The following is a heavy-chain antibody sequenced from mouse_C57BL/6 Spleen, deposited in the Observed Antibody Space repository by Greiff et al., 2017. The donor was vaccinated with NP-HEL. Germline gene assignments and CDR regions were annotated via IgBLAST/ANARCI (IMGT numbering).Heavy chain of an antibody. CDR3: ARSDYYGSSYVHFDY. Sequence: QVQLKQSGPELVKPGASVKLSCKASGYTFTSYDINWVKQRPGQGLEWIGWIYPRDGSTKYNEKFKGKATLTVDTSSSTAYMELHSLTSEDSAVYFCARSDYYGSSYVHFDYWGQGTTLTVSS. CDR2: IYPRDGST. V-gene: IGHV1-85*01. J-gene: IGHJ2*01. D-gene: IGHD1-1*01. CDR1: GYTFTSYD.